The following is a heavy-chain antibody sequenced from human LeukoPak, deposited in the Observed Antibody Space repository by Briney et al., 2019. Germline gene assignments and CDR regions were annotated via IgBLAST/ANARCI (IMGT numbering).Heavy chain of an antibody. CDR1: GFTFSSYA. Sequence: PGGSLRLSRAASGFTFSSYAMSWVRQAPGKGLEWVSGISGSGDNTYYADSVRFTISRDNSKNTLYLQMNTLRAEDTAVYYCAKVGSSGWFFDSWGQGTLVTVSS. CDR2: ISGSGDNT. V-gene: IGHV3-23*01. J-gene: IGHJ5*01. CDR3: AKVGSSGWFFDS. D-gene: IGHD6-19*01.